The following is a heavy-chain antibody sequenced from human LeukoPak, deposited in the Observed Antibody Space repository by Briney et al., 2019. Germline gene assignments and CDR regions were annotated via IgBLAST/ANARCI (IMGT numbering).Heavy chain of an antibody. V-gene: IGHV1-2*02. CDR1: GYTFTGYY. CDR3: ARVVGYSSESALDI. D-gene: IGHD6-19*01. CDR2: INPNSGGT. Sequence: ASVKVSCKASGYTFTGYYMHWVRQAPGQGLEWMGWINPNSGGTNYAQKFQGRVTMTRDTSISTAYMELSRLRSDDTAVYYCARVVGYSSESALDIWGQGTMVTVSS. J-gene: IGHJ3*02.